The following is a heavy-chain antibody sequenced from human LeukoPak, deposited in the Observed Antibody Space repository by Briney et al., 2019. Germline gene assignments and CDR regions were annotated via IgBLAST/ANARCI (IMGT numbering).Heavy chain of an antibody. Sequence: SETLSLTCTVYGGSISSGSYDWSWIRQPAGEGLEWIGRIYTSGSSSYNPSLKSRVTISVDTSKNQFSLKLNSVTAADTAVYYCARDGGYEGLDYWGQGTLVTVSS. CDR3: ARDGGYEGLDY. J-gene: IGHJ4*02. CDR2: IYTSGSS. V-gene: IGHV4-61*02. D-gene: IGHD3-16*01. CDR1: GGSISSGSYD.